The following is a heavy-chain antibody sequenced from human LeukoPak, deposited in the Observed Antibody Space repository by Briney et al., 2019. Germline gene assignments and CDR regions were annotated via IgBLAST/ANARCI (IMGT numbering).Heavy chain of an antibody. V-gene: IGHV4-39*01. J-gene: IGHJ4*02. Sequence: PSETLSLTCTVSGGSISSSSYYWGWIRQPPGKGLEWIGSIYYSGSTYYNPSLKSRVTISVDTSKNQFSLKLSSVTAADTAVYYCVRHSTHYYYDSSGYPGYWGQGTLVTVSS. CDR3: VRHSTHYYYDSSGYPGY. CDR1: GGSISSSSYY. D-gene: IGHD3-22*01. CDR2: IYYSGST.